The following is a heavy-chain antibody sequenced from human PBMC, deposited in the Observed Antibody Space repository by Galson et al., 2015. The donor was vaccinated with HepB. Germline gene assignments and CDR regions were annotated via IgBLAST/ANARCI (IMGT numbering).Heavy chain of an antibody. J-gene: IGHJ6*02. CDR1: GFTFSSYG. D-gene: IGHD2-15*01. CDR3: AKAPSCVSGVSCYPSYYGMDV. V-gene: IGHV3-30*18. CDR2: ISYDGSNK. Sequence: SLRLSCAASGFTFSSYGIHWVRQAPGKGLEWVAVISYDGSNKYYADSVKGRFTVSRDNSKNTLYLQMNSLRAEDTAVYYCAKAPSCVSGVSCYPSYYGMDVWGQGTTVTVSS.